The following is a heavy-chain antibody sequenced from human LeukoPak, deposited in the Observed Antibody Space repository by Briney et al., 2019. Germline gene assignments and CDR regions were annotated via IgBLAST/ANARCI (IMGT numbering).Heavy chain of an antibody. CDR3: ARRSKRLSSGSYFDY. Sequence: SETLSLTCTVSGGSISSYYWSWIRQPPGKGLEWIGYIYYSGSTNYNPSLKSRVTISVDTSKNQFSLKLSSVTAADTAVYYCARRSKRLSSGSYFDYWGQGTLVTVSS. V-gene: IGHV4-59*12. D-gene: IGHD3-10*02. J-gene: IGHJ4*02. CDR1: GGSISSYY. CDR2: IYYSGST.